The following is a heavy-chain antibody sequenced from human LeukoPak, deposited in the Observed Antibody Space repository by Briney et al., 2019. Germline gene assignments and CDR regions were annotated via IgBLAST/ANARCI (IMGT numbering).Heavy chain of an antibody. CDR2: ISYDGSNK. V-gene: IGHV3-30-3*01. D-gene: IGHD3-3*01. J-gene: IGHJ4*02. CDR1: GFTFSSYA. Sequence: GGSLRLSCAASGFTFSSYAMHWVRQAPGKGLEWVAVISYDGSNKYYADSVKGRFTISRDNSKNTLYLQMNSLRAEDTAVYYCAKGAHYYDFWSGYFDYWGQGTLVTVSS. CDR3: AKGAHYYDFWSGYFDY.